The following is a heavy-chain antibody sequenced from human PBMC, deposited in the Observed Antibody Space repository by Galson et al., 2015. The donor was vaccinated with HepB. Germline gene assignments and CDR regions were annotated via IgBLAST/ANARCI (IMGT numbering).Heavy chain of an antibody. CDR3: ARDWSPQTYYYDSSGYSGY. CDR1: GFTFSSYS. D-gene: IGHD3-22*01. J-gene: IGHJ4*02. CDR2: ISSSSSTI. V-gene: IGHV3-48*04. Sequence: SLRLSCAASGFTFSSYSMNWVRQAPGKGLEWVSYISSSSSTIYYADSVKGRFTISRDNAKNSLYLQMNSLRAEDTAVYYCARDWSPQTYYYDSSGYSGYWGQGTLVTVSS.